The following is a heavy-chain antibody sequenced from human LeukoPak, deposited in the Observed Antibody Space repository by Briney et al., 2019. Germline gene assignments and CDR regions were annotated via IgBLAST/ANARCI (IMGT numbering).Heavy chain of an antibody. D-gene: IGHD3-10*01. V-gene: IGHV1-2*02. CDR3: ASPFQAMARGAASADDAFDL. Sequence: ASVKVSCKASGYTFTGYYIHWVRHAPGHGLEWMGWINPDSGGTNYAQNFQGRVSMTRDTSISTAYMEMTRLTSDDTAVYYRASPFQAMARGAASADDAFDLWGQGTVVTVSS. J-gene: IGHJ3*01. CDR1: GYTFTGYY. CDR2: INPDSGGT.